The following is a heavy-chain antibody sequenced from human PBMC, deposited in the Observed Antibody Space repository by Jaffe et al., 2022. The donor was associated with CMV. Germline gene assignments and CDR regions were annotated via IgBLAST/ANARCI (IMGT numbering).Heavy chain of an antibody. D-gene: IGHD1-1*01. CDR1: AFTCDTCD. CDR3: AKVNWIDEHQHL. CDR2: ISGSGDNS. Sequence: EVQLLESGGGMEQPGGSLRLSCAASAFTCDTCDLNWVRQAPGKGLEWVSGISGSGDNSYYADSVKGRFTISRDNSRNALYLQMNSLRVEDTAVYYCAKVNWIDEHQHLWGQGTLVTVSS. V-gene: IGHV3-23*01. J-gene: IGHJ4*02.